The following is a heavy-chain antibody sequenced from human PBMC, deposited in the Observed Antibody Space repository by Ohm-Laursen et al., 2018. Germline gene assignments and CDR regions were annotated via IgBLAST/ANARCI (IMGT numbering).Heavy chain of an antibody. Sequence: SLRLSCSASGFTFSSYAMSWVRQAPGKGLEWVSSISDNGGGTYYADSVKGRFTISRDNSKNTLYLQMNSLRAEDTAVYYCPKDRISARGFDYWGQGTLVTVSS. CDR3: PKDRISARGFDY. CDR1: GFTFSSYA. V-gene: IGHV3-23*01. CDR2: ISDNGGGT. J-gene: IGHJ4*02. D-gene: IGHD6-6*01.